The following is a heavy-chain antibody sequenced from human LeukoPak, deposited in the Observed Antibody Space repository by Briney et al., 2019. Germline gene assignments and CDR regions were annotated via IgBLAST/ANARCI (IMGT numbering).Heavy chain of an antibody. CDR1: GGSISSYY. J-gene: IGHJ4*02. V-gene: IGHV4-59*01. D-gene: IGHD6-13*01. CDR3: ARGDSSRWYWGRFDY. Sequence: SETLSLTCAVSGGSISSYYWSWIQQPPGKGREWIGYIFYSGSTNYNPSLKSRVTISVDTSKNQFSLKLTSVTTADTAVYYCARGDSSRWYWGRFDYWGQGILVTVSS. CDR2: IFYSGST.